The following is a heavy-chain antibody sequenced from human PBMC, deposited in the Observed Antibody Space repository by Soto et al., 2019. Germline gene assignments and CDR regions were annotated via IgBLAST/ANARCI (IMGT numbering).Heavy chain of an antibody. D-gene: IGHD5-18*01. CDR2: IYYSGST. CDR3: ARLQEIPVDTAMVIDY. V-gene: IGHV4-31*03. CDR1: GGSISSGGYY. Sequence: SETLSLTCTVSGGSISSGGYYWSWIRQHPGKGLEWIGYIYYSGSTYYNPSLKSRVTISVDTSKNQFSLKLSSVTAADTAVYYCARLQEIPVDTAMVIDYWGQGTLVTVSS. J-gene: IGHJ4*02.